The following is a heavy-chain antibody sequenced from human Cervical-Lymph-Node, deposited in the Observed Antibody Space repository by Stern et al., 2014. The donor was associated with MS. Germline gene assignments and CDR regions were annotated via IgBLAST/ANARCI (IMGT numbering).Heavy chain of an antibody. D-gene: IGHD4-23*01. J-gene: IGHJ4*02. V-gene: IGHV3-21*01. CDR3: ARGRGGNYRYYFDY. Sequence: VQLMQSGGGLVKPGGSLRLSCAASGFTFSSYSMNWVRQAPGTGLEGVASISSGGSYIYYADSLKGRFTISRDNAKNSLYLQMNSLRAEDTAVYYCARGRGGNYRYYFDYWGQGTLVTVSS. CDR2: ISSGGSYI. CDR1: GFTFSSYS.